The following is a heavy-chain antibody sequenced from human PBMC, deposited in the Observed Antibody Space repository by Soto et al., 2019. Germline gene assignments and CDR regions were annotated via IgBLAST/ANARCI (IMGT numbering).Heavy chain of an antibody. V-gene: IGHV4-30-2*01. CDR1: GGSISSGGYS. D-gene: IGHD2-15*01. J-gene: IGHJ2*01. CDR2: IYHSGST. Sequence: QLQLQESGSGLVKPSQTLSLTCAVSGGSISSGGYSWSWIRQPPGKGLEWIGYIYHSGSTYYNPSLKSRVTISVDRSKNQFSLKLSSVTAADTAVYYCARELYGGRAYWYFDLWGRGTLVTVSS. CDR3: ARELYGGRAYWYFDL.